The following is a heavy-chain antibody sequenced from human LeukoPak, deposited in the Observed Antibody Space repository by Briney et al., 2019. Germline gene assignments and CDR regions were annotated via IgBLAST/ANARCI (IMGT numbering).Heavy chain of an antibody. J-gene: IGHJ4*02. V-gene: IGHV3-7*01. CDR3: ARDQSGSLDY. Sequence: GGSLRLSCATSGFTFSNTWMAWVRQAPGKGLEWVANINQDSKTKEYVDSVKCQFTISRDNAKNSLFLQMSSLTVEDTGIYYCARDQSGSLDYWGQGTLVTVSS. D-gene: IGHD1-26*01. CDR1: GFTFSNTW. CDR2: INQDSKTK.